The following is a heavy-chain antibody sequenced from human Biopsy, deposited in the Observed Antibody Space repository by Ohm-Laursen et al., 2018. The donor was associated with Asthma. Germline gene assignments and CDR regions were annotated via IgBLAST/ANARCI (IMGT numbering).Heavy chain of an antibody. J-gene: IGHJ4*02. V-gene: IGHV1-69*13. Sequence: VASVKVSCKSLGGTFNTYVIGRVRQAPGQGLEWMGGISSVFGTTTYPQKFQDRVTITADDSTSTVYMELSSLRSEDTAVYYCARKAGSCISRTCYSLDFWGQGTLVTVSS. CDR2: ISSVFGTT. CDR3: ARKAGSCISRTCYSLDF. CDR1: GGTFNTYV. D-gene: IGHD2-2*01.